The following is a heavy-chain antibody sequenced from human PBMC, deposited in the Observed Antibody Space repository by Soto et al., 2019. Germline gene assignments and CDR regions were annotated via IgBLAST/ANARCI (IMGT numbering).Heavy chain of an antibody. CDR3: ASAAHEFWYSSFFDP. D-gene: IGHD3-3*01. J-gene: IGHJ5*02. CDR2: ISAYNGQT. CDR1: EYPFDTYG. V-gene: IGHV1-18*01. Sequence: ASVKVSCRASEYPFDTYGINWVRQAPGQRPEGMGWISAYNGQTDYAQNFQGRVTMATDTSTNTAYMELRNLRSDDTAVYYCASAAHEFWYSSFFDPWGPGTLVTVSS.